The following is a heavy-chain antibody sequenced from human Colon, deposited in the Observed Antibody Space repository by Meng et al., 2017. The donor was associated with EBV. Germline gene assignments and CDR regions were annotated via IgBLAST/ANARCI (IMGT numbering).Heavy chain of an antibody. CDR3: ARVMRYQLLRFFDY. CDR2: IYHGGSP. Sequence: QVILQESDPERVKPSGTRSLTCAVSGYSVRSVTWWTWVRQPPGKGLEWIGEIYHGGSPNYNPSLESRVTISVDKSKNQFSLDLTSVTAADTAVYFCARVMRYQLLRFFDYWGQGILVTVSS. V-gene: IGHV4-4*02. J-gene: IGHJ4*02. D-gene: IGHD2-2*01. CDR1: GYSVRSVTW.